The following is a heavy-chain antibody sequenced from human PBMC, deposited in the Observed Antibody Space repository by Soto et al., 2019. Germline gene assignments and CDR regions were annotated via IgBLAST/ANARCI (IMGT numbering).Heavy chain of an antibody. V-gene: IGHV4-59*01. J-gene: IGHJ1*01. CDR3: VQKLIH. CDR1: GGSLSSYY. D-gene: IGHD3-16*01. CDR2: IYYSGST. Sequence: SEKLRLTCSVSGGSLSSYYWTWIRQPPGKGLEWIGYIYYSGSTNYNSSLKSRVTISVDTSKNQFSLKLSSVTAADTAVYYCVQKLIHWGQGTLVTVS.